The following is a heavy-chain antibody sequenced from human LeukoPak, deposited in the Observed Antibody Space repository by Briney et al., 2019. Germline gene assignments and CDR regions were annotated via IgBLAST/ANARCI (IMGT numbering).Heavy chain of an antibody. CDR1: GFTFSSFS. V-gene: IGHV3-7*01. CDR2: IKKDGSEM. J-gene: IGHJ3*02. CDR3: ARQETSSYNGAFDI. D-gene: IGHD1-26*01. Sequence: QAGGSLRLSCAASGFTFSSFSMNWVRQAPGKGLEWVANIKKDGSEMYYVDSVKGRFTISRDNAKNSLYLQMNSLRADDTAVYHCARQETSSYNGAFDIWGQGTMVTVSS.